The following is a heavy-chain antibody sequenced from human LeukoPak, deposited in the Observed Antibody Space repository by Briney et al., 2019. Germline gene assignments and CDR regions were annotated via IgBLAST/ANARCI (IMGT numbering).Heavy chain of an antibody. Sequence: ASVKVSCKASGGTFSTYTITWVRQAPGQGLEWMGGIIPIFGTSNYAQKFQGRVTMTRDMSTSTVYMELSSLRSEDTAVYYCAREGGGSYFSVWGQGTLVTVSS. CDR3: AREGGGSYFSV. D-gene: IGHD1-26*01. CDR1: GGTFSTYT. CDR2: IIPIFGTS. V-gene: IGHV1-69*05. J-gene: IGHJ4*02.